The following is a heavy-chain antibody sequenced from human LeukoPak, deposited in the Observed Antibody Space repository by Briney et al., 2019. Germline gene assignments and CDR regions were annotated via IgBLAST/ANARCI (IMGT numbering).Heavy chain of an antibody. V-gene: IGHV4-59*12. Sequence: KASETLSLTCTVSGGSISSYYWSWIRQPPGKGLEWIGYIYYSGSTNYNPSLKSRVTISVDTSKNQFSLKLSSVTAADTAVYYCARAAEWLRGSRSYYDYWGQGTLVTVSS. J-gene: IGHJ4*02. D-gene: IGHD5-12*01. CDR2: IYYSGST. CDR1: GGSISSYY. CDR3: ARAAEWLRGSRSYYDY.